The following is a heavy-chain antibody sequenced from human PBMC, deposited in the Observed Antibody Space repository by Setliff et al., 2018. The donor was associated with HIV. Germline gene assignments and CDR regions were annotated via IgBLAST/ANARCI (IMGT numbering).Heavy chain of an antibody. V-gene: IGHV3-74*01. CDR2: INRGGSSI. Sequence: PGGSLRLSCAASGFTFSSYWMHWVRQAPGKGLVWVSRINRGGSSISYADSVKGRFTISRDNSKNTVYLQMNSLRLDDTAKYYCNLGIPGIWGQGTMVTVSS. J-gene: IGHJ3*02. CDR1: GFTFSSYW. D-gene: IGHD3-16*01. CDR3: NLGIPGI.